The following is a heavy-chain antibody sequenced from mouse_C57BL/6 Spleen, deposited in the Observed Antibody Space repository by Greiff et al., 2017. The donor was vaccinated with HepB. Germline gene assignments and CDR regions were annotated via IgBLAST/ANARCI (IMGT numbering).Heavy chain of an antibody. CDR1: GYTFTSYW. Sequence: QVQLKQSGAELAKPGASVKLSCKASGYTFTSYWMHWVKQRPGQGLEWIGYINPSSGYTKYNQKFKDKATLTADKSSSTAYMQLSSLTYEDSAVCYCASHVGNWDVRGWYFDVWGTGTTVTVSS. V-gene: IGHV1-7*01. CDR2: INPSSGYT. CDR3: ASHVGNWDVRGWYFDV. D-gene: IGHD4-1*01. J-gene: IGHJ1*03.